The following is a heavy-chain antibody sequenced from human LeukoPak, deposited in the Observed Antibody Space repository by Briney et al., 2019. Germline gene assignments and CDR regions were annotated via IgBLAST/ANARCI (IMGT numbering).Heavy chain of an antibody. V-gene: IGHV3-23*01. Sequence: GGSLRLSCATSGFSFSSYAMSWVRQAPGKGLEWVSAMTSSDDGRYYAASVRGRFTISRDTSRSTLYLQMNSLRAEDAAVYYCAKAPVTSCRGAFCYPFDYWGQGTLVTVSS. CDR3: AKAPVTSCRGAFCYPFDY. J-gene: IGHJ4*02. D-gene: IGHD2-15*01. CDR2: MTSSDDGR. CDR1: GFSFSSYA.